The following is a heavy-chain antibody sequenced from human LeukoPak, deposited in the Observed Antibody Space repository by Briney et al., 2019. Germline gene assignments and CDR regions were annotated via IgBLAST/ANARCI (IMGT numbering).Heavy chain of an antibody. V-gene: IGHV3-21*01. J-gene: IGHJ5*02. CDR1: GFTFSSYS. Sequence: PGGSLRLSCAASGFTFSSYSMNWVRQAPGKGLEWVSSISLSSAYIYYADSVKGRITISRDNAKNSLYLQMNSLRAEDTAVYYCARGRWLPRVMGWFDPWGQGTLVTVSS. D-gene: IGHD5-24*01. CDR3: ARGRWLPRVMGWFDP. CDR2: ISLSSAYI.